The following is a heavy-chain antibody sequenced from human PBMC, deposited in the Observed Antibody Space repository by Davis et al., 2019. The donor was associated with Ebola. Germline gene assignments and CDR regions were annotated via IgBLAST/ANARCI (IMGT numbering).Heavy chain of an antibody. D-gene: IGHD3-10*01. CDR2: IY. CDR3: ARQGGTMVQGVIIGRWFDP. J-gene: IGHJ5*02. CDR1: GGSFSGYY. Sequence: SETLSLTCAVYGGSFSGYYWGWIRQPPGKGLEWIGNIYYYNRSLKSRVTISVDTSKNQFSLKLSSVTAADTAVYYCARQGGTMVQGVIIGRWFDPWGQGTLVTVSS. V-gene: IGHV4-34*01.